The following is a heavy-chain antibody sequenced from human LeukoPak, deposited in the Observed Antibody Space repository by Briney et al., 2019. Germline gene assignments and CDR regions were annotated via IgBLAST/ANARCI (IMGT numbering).Heavy chain of an antibody. D-gene: IGHD2-21*02. Sequence: PSETLSLTCAVSGDSISNSNWWTWIRQPPGKGLEWIGEVYPSGSTNYSPSLKSRVTISLDTSKNQFSLKLSSVTAADTAVYYCARESAYCGGDCPPYFDYWGQGTLVPVSS. V-gene: IGHV4-4*02. CDR2: VYPSGST. CDR1: GDSISNSNW. CDR3: ARESAYCGGDCPPYFDY. J-gene: IGHJ4*02.